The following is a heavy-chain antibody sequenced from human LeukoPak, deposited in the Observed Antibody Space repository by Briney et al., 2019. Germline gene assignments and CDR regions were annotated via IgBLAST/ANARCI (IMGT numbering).Heavy chain of an antibody. Sequence: PSETLSLTCTVSGGSISSGSYYWSWIRQPAGKGLEWIGRIYTSGSTNYNPSLKSRVTISVDTSKNQFSLKLSSVTAADTAVYYCARLPREARGSSGWWDYHYYMDVWGKGTTVTISS. V-gene: IGHV4-61*02. CDR3: ARLPREARGSSGWWDYHYYMDV. CDR2: IYTSGST. D-gene: IGHD6-19*01. CDR1: GGSISSGSYY. J-gene: IGHJ6*03.